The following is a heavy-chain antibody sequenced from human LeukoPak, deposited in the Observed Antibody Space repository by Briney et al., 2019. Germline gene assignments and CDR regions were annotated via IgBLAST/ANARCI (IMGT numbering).Heavy chain of an antibody. J-gene: IGHJ4*02. D-gene: IGHD1-26*01. CDR1: GFTFSSYA. V-gene: IGHV3-23*01. CDR2: ISGSGGST. Sequence: GGSLRLSCAASGFTFSSYAMSWVRQAPGKGLEWVSAISGSGGSTYYADSVKGRFTISRDNSKNTLYLQMNSLRAEDTAVYYCAKVRSRSGSYLANGYYFDYWGQGTLVTVSS. CDR3: AKVRSRSGSYLANGYYFDY.